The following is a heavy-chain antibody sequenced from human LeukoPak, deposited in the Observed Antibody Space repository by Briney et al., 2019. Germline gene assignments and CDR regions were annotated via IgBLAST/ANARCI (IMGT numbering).Heavy chain of an antibody. CDR2: IYYSGST. D-gene: IGHD3-10*01. CDR1: GGSISSSSYY. V-gene: IGHV4-39*02. J-gene: IGHJ4*02. CDR3: ARAKNYYGSGSYWGPFDY. Sequence: SETLSLTCTVSGGSISSSSYYWGWIRQPPGKGLEWIGSIYYSGSTYYNPSLKSRVTISVDTSISTAYMELSRLRSDDTAVYYCARAKNYYGSGSYWGPFDYWGQGTLVTVSS.